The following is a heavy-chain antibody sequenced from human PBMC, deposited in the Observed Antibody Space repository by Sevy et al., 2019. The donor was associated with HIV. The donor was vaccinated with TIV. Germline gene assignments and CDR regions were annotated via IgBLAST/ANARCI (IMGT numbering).Heavy chain of an antibody. D-gene: IGHD2-2*01. CDR2: IWYDGSNK. Sequence: GGSLRLSCAASGFSFSNYGMHWVRQAPGKGLEWVAVIWYDGSNKYYADSVKGRFTIPRDNSKNTLYLQMHSLRAEDTAVYYCARDGIVIVPAAVAVTGYFDYWGQGTLVTVSS. J-gene: IGHJ4*02. V-gene: IGHV3-33*01. CDR1: GFSFSNYG. CDR3: ARDGIVIVPAAVAVTGYFDY.